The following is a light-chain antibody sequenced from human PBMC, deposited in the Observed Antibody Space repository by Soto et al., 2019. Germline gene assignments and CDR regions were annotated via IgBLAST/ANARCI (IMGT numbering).Light chain of an antibody. J-gene: IGKJ4*01. CDR1: QSVSSN. CDR2: GAS. CDR3: QQYNNWPPLT. Sequence: EIVMTQSPATLSGSPGERATLSCRASQSVSSNLAWYQQKPGQAPRLLIYGASTRATGIPARFSGSGSGTEVALTISSLQSEDFAVYYCQQYNNWPPLTFGGGTKVEIK. V-gene: IGKV3-15*01.